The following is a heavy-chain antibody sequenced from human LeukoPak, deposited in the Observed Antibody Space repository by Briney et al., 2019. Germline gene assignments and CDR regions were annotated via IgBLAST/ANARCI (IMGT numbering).Heavy chain of an antibody. V-gene: IGHV1-18*01. CDR3: ARSSWVRPPGY. CDR1: GYTFTSNG. CDR2: ISTYNGNT. J-gene: IGHJ4*02. Sequence: ASVKVSCKASGYTFTSNGISWVRQAPGQGLEWMGWISTYNGNTNYEQKFQGRVTLTTDTSTSTAYMELRSLRSDDTAVYYCARSSWVRPPGYWGQGTLVTVSS. D-gene: IGHD4-23*01.